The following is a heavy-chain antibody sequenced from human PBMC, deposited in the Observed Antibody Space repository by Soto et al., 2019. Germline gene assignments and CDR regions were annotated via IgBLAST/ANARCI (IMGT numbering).Heavy chain of an antibody. CDR2: ISPGGDST. CDR1: GFNFNIYA. V-gene: IGHV3-23*01. CDR3: AKALGNPYYYYYMDV. D-gene: IGHD1-1*01. Sequence: EVQLLESGGGLVQPGGSLRLSCVASGFNFNIYAMTWVRQAPGKGLEWVSTISPGGDSTYFADSVKGRVTISRDNSKYTLSLQMNSLRAEDTATYFCAKALGNPYYYYYMDVWGTGTTVTVSS. J-gene: IGHJ6*03.